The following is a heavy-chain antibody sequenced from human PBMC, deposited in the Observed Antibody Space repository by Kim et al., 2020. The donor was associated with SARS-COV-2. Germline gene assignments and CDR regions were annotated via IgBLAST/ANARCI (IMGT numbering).Heavy chain of an antibody. D-gene: IGHD3-22*01. Sequence: GGSLRLSCAASGFTFSSYSMNWVRQAPGKGLEWVSSISSSSSYIYYTDSVKGRFTISRDNAKNSLYLQMNSLRAEDTAVYYCARPNSITMIVVGWAFDIWGQGTMVTVSS. CDR3: ARPNSITMIVVGWAFDI. V-gene: IGHV3-21*01. CDR1: GFTFSSYS. J-gene: IGHJ3*02. CDR2: ISSSSSYI.